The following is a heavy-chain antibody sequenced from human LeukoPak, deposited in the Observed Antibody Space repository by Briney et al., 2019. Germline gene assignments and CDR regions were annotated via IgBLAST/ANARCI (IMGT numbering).Heavy chain of an antibody. D-gene: IGHD1-26*01. CDR3: ARLPGGSYSLYYFDY. V-gene: IGHV1-18*01. CDR1: GYTFTNYG. J-gene: IGHJ4*02. CDR2: ISAYNGNT. Sequence: ASVKVSCKASGYTFTNYGISWVRQAPGQGLEWMGWISAYNGNTNYAQKLQGRVTMTTDTSTSTAYMELRSLRSDDTAVYYCARLPGGSYSLYYFDYWGQGTLVTVSS.